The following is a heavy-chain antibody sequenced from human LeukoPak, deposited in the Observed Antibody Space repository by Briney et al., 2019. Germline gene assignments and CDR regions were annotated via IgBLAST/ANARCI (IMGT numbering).Heavy chain of an antibody. CDR2: IRYHGSDK. CDR1: GITFSSYW. Sequence: GGSLRLSCAASGITFSSYWMSWVRQAPGKGLEWVAFIRYHGSDKYYADSVKDRFTISRDNSKNTLYLQMNSLRTEDTAVYYCAKKWSGDYDSSGVNDAFEIWGQGTMVTASS. CDR3: AKKWSGDYDSSGVNDAFEI. J-gene: IGHJ3*02. V-gene: IGHV3-30*02. D-gene: IGHD3-22*01.